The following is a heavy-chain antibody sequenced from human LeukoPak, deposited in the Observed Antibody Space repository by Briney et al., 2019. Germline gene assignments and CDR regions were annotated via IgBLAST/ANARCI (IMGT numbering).Heavy chain of an antibody. CDR1: GFTFSSYA. V-gene: IGHV3-30*04. CDR2: ISYDGSNK. D-gene: IGHD2-8*02. CDR3: ATNVVYAQVFDY. Sequence: GGSLRLSCAASGFTFSSYAMHWVRQAPGKGLEWVAVISYDGSNKYYADSVKGRFTISRDNSKNTLYLQMNSLRAEDTAVYYCATNVVYAQVFDYWGQGTLVTVSS. J-gene: IGHJ4*02.